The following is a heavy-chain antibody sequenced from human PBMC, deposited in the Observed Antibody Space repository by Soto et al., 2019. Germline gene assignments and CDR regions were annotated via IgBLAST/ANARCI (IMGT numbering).Heavy chain of an antibody. CDR1: GFTFSSYS. J-gene: IGHJ1*01. Sequence: GGSLRLSCAASGFTFSSYSMNWVRQAPGKGLEWVSSISSSRSYIYYADSVRGRFTISRDNAKNSLYLQMNSLRAEDTAVYYCARVPSALWEPDQYVQHWGKGTLVTVS. CDR2: ISSSRSYI. V-gene: IGHV3-21*01. D-gene: IGHD1-26*01. CDR3: ARVPSALWEPDQYVQH.